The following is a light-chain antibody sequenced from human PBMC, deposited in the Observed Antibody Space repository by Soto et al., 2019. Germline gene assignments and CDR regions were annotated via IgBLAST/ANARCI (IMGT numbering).Light chain of an antibody. CDR1: QSVSSN. J-gene: IGKJ1*01. Sequence: EIVMTQSTATLSVSPGERATLSCRASQSVSSNLAWYQQKPGQAPRLLIYGASTRATGIPARFSGSGSGTEFTLTISSLQSEDFAVYNCQQYNNWPPERTFGQGTKVEIK. CDR2: GAS. V-gene: IGKV3D-15*01. CDR3: QQYNNWPPERT.